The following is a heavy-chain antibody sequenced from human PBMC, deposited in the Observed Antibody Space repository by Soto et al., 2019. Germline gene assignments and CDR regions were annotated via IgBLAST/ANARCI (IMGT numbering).Heavy chain of an antibody. D-gene: IGHD3-10*01. CDR2: IIPIFGTA. Sequence: QVQLVQSGAEVKNPGSSVKVSCKASGGTFSSYAISWVRQAPGQGLEWMGGIIPIFGTANYAQKFQGRVTITADKSTSTDYMELSSLRSEDTAVYYCARALLWFGEGENWFDPWGQGTLVTVSS. CDR1: GGTFSSYA. J-gene: IGHJ5*02. V-gene: IGHV1-69*06. CDR3: ARALLWFGEGENWFDP.